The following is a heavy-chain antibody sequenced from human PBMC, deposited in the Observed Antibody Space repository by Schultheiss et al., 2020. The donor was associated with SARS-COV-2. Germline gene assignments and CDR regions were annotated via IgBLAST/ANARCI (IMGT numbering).Heavy chain of an antibody. V-gene: IGHV4-34*01. CDR3: AREGRYYPAPRRYYYYMDV. CDR2: IYYSGST. CDR1: GGSFSGYY. D-gene: IGHD1-26*01. Sequence: SETLSLTCAVYGGSFSGYYWSWIRQHPGKGLEWIGYIYYSGSTNYNPSLKSRVTISVDTSKNQFSLKLSSVTAADTAVYYCAREGRYYPAPRRYYYYMDVWGKGTTVTVSS. J-gene: IGHJ6*03.